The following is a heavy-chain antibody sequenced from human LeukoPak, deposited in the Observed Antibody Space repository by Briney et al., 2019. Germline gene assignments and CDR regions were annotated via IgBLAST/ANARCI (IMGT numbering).Heavy chain of an antibody. D-gene: IGHD3-16*02. CDR2: ISSSSSYI. CDR3: AREAVWGSYRTFDY. Sequence: GGSLRLSCAASGFTFSSYSMNWVRQAPGKGLEWVSSISSSSSYICYADSVKGRFTISRDNAKNSLYLQMNSLRAEDTAVYYCAREAVWGSYRTFDYWGQGTLVTVSS. CDR1: GFTFSSYS. V-gene: IGHV3-21*01. J-gene: IGHJ4*02.